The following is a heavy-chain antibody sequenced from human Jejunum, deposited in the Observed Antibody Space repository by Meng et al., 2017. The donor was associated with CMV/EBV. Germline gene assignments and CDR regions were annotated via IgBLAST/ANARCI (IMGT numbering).Heavy chain of an antibody. J-gene: IGHJ4*02. D-gene: IGHD3/OR15-3a*01. V-gene: IGHV4-4*07. CDR1: GGSISSYY. Sequence: GQLQVSAPGIVKPSASLSLNCTVSGGSISSYYWSWIRQPAGKQLEWIGRIYISGSTSDNPSLKSRVTMSVDTSKNQLSLKLSSVTAADTAVYYCGRVAFSTAYSYSFDSWGQGTLVTVSS. CDR3: GRVAFSTAYSYSFDS. CDR2: IYISGST.